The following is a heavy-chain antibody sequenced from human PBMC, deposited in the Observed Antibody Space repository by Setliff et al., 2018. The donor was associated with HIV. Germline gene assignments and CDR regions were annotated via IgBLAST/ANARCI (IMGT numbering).Heavy chain of an antibody. V-gene: IGHV1-18*01. Sequence: ASVKVSCKASGYTFTSYGISWVRQAPGQGLEWMGWISAYNGNTNYAQKLQGRVTMTTDTSTSTAYMELRSLRSDDTAVYYCAKDSEWGSYIFWTFDIWGQGTMVTVSS. D-gene: IGHD1-26*01. CDR2: ISAYNGNT. CDR1: GYTFTSYG. J-gene: IGHJ3*02. CDR3: AKDSEWGSYIFWTFDI.